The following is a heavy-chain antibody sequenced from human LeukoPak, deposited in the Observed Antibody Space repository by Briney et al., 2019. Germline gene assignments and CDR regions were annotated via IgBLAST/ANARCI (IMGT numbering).Heavy chain of an antibody. Sequence: GGSLRLSCEDSGFTFRSYEMNWVRQAPGKGLEWIAYLSSSGSAFSYADSVKGRFTIARDNAKNSVYLQMNSLRAEDTAVYYCHCSGGNCYKPWGQGTLVTVSS. CDR1: GFTFRSYE. CDR3: HCSGGNCYKP. J-gene: IGHJ5*02. CDR2: LSSSGSAF. V-gene: IGHV3-48*03. D-gene: IGHD2-15*01.